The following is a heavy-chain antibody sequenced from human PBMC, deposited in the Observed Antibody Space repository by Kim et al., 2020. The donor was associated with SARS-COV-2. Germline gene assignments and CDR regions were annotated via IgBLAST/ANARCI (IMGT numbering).Heavy chain of an antibody. D-gene: IGHD4-17*01. Sequence: YAASATSRFPTSRDNAKNTLYLKMNSLRAEDTALYYCARDRAFTLTTFDYWGQGTLVTVSS. J-gene: IGHJ4*02. V-gene: IGHV3-20*03. CDR3: ARDRAFTLTTFDY.